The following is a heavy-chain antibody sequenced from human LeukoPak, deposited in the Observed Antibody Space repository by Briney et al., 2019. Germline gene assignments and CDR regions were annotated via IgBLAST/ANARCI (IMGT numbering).Heavy chain of an antibody. CDR2: INPNSGGT. Sequence: ASVKVSCKASGYTFTGYYMHWVRQAPGQGLEWMGRINPNSGGTNYAQKFQGRVTMARDTSISTAYMELSRLRSDDTAVYYCAIAIKDSYGFGWGQGTLVTVSS. D-gene: IGHD5-18*01. CDR3: AIAIKDSYGFG. J-gene: IGHJ4*02. CDR1: GYTFTGYY. V-gene: IGHV1-2*06.